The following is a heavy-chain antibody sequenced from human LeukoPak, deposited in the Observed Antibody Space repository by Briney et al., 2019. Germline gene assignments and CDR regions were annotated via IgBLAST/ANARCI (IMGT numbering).Heavy chain of an antibody. J-gene: IGHJ4*02. D-gene: IGHD1-26*01. V-gene: IGHV4-59*08. CDR2: IYYSGST. CDR1: GGSISSYY. Sequence: SETLSLTCTVSGGSISSYYWSWIRQPPGKGLEWIGYIYYSGSTYYNPSLKSRVTISVDTSKNQFSLKLSSVTAADTAVYYCARLEKNSGSYYDPYFDYWGQGTLVTVSS. CDR3: ARLEKNSGSYYDPYFDY.